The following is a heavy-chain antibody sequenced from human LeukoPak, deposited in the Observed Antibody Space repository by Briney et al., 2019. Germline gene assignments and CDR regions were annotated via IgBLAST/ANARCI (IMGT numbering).Heavy chain of an antibody. V-gene: IGHV4-59*01. D-gene: IGHD3-22*01. Sequence: KPSETLSLTCSVSGASTTSYYWNWIRQAQGKGLEWIGYIYSDGTTSYSPSLRSRVTISIDTSRNQFSLKLSSVTAADAAVYYCARDTRSYDTSGYYYFDYWGQGALVTVSS. CDR1: GASTTSYY. CDR3: ARDTRSYDTSGYYYFDY. CDR2: IYSDGTT. J-gene: IGHJ4*02.